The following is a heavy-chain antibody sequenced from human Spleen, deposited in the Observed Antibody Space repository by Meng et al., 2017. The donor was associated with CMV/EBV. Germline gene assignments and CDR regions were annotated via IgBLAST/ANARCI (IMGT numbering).Heavy chain of an antibody. Sequence: GESLKISCAASGFTFSSYSMNWVRQAPGKGLEWVSSISSSSSYIYYADSVKGRFTISRDNAKNSLYLQMNSLRAEDTAVYYCARSGRGWSFEDGMDVWGQGTTVTVSS. V-gene: IGHV3-21*01. CDR1: GFTFSSYS. J-gene: IGHJ6*02. CDR3: ARSGRGWSFEDGMDV. D-gene: IGHD3-10*01. CDR2: ISSSSSYI.